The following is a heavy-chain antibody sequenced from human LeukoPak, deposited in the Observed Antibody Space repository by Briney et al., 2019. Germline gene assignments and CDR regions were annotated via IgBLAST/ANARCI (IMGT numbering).Heavy chain of an antibody. V-gene: IGHV3-74*01. J-gene: IGHJ4*02. CDR2: ISSDGSTT. CDR1: GFTFSGFW. Sequence: GGSLRLSCVASGFTFSGFWMHWVRQPPGKGLAWVSCISSDGSTTTYADSVKGRFTISRENAKNSLYLQMNSLRAGDTAVYYCARGAYYYDSSGYFIDYWGQGTLVTVSS. D-gene: IGHD3-22*01. CDR3: ARGAYYYDSSGYFIDY.